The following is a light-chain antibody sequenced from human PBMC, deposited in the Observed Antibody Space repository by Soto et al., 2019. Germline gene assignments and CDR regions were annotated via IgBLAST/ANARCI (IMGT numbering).Light chain of an antibody. J-gene: IGKJ5*01. V-gene: IGKV1-27*01. CDR1: QGISDY. CDR3: QQYNNWPLIT. CDR2: VAS. Sequence: DIQMTQSPSSLSSSVGDRVTITCRASQGISDYLAWYQQKPGKTPKLLIYVASTLQSGVPSRFSGSGSGTDFTLTISSLQSEDFAVYYCQQYNNWPLITFGQGTRLEIK.